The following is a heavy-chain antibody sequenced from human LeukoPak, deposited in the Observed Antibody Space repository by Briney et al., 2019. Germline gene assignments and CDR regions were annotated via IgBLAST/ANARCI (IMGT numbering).Heavy chain of an antibody. CDR2: LIPILGIA. CDR1: GGTFSSYA. J-gene: IGHJ6*01. V-gene: IGHV1-69*04. CDR3: ARGVTTWGMDV. Sequence: SVKVSSKASGGTFSSYAISWVRQAPGQGLEWMGRLIPILGIADYAQKFQGRVTITADKSMSTAYMELSSLSSEDTAVYYGARGVTTWGMDVWGQGTTVTVSS. D-gene: IGHD4-11*01.